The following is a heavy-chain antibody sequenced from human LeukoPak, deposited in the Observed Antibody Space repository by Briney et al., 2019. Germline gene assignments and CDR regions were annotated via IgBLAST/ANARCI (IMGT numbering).Heavy chain of an antibody. J-gene: IGHJ5*02. CDR1: GFSLNTGGVG. D-gene: IGHD6-13*01. V-gene: IGHV2-5*01. CDR2: IYWNDDK. CDR3: ARLRYSSSPNWFDP. Sequence: ESGPTLVNPTQTLTLTCTFSGFSLNTGGVGVGWIRQPPGKALEWLALIYWNDDKDYSPSLKGRLTITKDTSKDQVILTMANMDPVDTATDYCARLRYSSSPNWFDPWGQGTLVTVSS.